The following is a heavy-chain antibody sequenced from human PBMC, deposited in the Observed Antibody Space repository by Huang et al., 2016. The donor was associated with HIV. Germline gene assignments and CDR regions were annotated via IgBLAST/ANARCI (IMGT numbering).Heavy chain of an antibody. D-gene: IGHD3-3*01. CDR3: ARLPTPSYYDTWSLSPVEEDFFYFNMDL. Sequence: QVRLEQWGDGVLNPPDPLSPPCAVFVASFPPYFWSWIRQSPVKGLQWIGERKPGGTSNYNPVVQRRVIMSVDTTKNQFALSLRDMTAADAAIYYCARLPTPSYYDTWSLSPVEEDFFYFNMDLWGQGTPVIVSS. V-gene: IGHV4-34*02. J-gene: IGHJ6*03. CDR2: RKPGGTS. CDR1: VASFPPYF.